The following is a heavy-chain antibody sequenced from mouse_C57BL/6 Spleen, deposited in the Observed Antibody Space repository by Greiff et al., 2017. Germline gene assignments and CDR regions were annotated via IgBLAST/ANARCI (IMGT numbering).Heavy chain of an antibody. CDR1: GYTFTSYW. CDR2: IDPSDSYT. D-gene: IGHD1-1*01. CDR3: ARWGTTVVADY. J-gene: IGHJ2*01. Sequence: QVQLKQPGAELVKPGASVKLSCKASGYTFTSYWMQWVKQRPGQGLEWIGEIDPSDSYTNYNQKFKGKATLTVDTSSSTAYIQLSSLTSEDSAVYYCARWGTTVVADYWGQGTTLTVSS. V-gene: IGHV1-50*01.